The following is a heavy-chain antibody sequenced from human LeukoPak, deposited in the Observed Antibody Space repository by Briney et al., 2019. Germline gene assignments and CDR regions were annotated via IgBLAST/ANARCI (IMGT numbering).Heavy chain of an antibody. V-gene: IGHV4-30-2*01. J-gene: IGHJ2*01. Sequence: SETLYLICAVSGGYISSGGYSWSWIRQPPGKGLEWIGYIYHSGSTFYNPSLKSRVTISVDRSKNQFSLKLSSVTAADTAVYYCARVKIVVVPAAKYWYFDLWGRGTLVTVSS. CDR1: GGYISSGGYS. CDR2: IYHSGST. D-gene: IGHD2-2*01. CDR3: ARVKIVVVPAAKYWYFDL.